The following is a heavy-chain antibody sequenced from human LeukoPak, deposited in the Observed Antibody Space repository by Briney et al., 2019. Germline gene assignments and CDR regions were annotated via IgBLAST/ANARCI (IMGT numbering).Heavy chain of an antibody. J-gene: IGHJ6*02. CDR2: VLYDGTYK. CDR1: GFSFSGYG. CDR3: AKDQQWLDPSYYYGMDV. D-gene: IGHD6-19*01. V-gene: IGHV3-30*18. Sequence: GGSLRLSCAASGFSFSGYGMHWVRRAPGKGLEWVAVVLYDGTYKYYADSVKGRFTISRDKSKNKLYLQMSSLRAEDTAVYYCAKDQQWLDPSYYYGMDVWGQRATVTVSS.